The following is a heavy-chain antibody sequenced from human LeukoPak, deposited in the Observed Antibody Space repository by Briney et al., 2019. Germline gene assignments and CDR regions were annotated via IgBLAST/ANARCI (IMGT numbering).Heavy chain of an antibody. Sequence: ASVRVSCKSSAYTFSDYYVHWVRQAPGQGLEWMGWFHPSSGGAGYAQKFQGRVIMTRDTSISTAYMELSRLRSDDTAVYYCARSRAADYWGQGTLVTVSS. CDR2: FHPSSGGA. J-gene: IGHJ4*02. CDR3: ARSRAADY. CDR1: AYTFSDYY. V-gene: IGHV1-2*02.